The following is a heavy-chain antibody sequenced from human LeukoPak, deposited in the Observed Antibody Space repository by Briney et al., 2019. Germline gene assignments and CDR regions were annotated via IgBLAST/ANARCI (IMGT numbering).Heavy chain of an antibody. D-gene: IGHD5-18*01. J-gene: IGHJ4*02. CDR1: GFTFIGYG. CDR2: ISYDGSNQ. Sequence: GRSLRLSCEASGFTFIGYGMHWVRQAPGKGLEWVAGISYDGSNQYYTDSVKGRFTISRDNSKNTLYLQMNSLRPEDTAVYYCARDRGFSYGIDFWGQGTLVTVSS. CDR3: ARDRGFSYGIDF. V-gene: IGHV3-30*03.